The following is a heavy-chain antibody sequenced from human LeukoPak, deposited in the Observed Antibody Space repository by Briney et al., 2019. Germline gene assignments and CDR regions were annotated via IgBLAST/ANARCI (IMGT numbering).Heavy chain of an antibody. CDR2: IYHSGST. CDR1: GYSISSGYY. CDR3: ASRNSSGYYAILYFDY. V-gene: IGHV4-38-2*02. J-gene: IGHJ4*02. Sequence: SETLSLTCTVSGYSISSGYYWGWIRQPPGKGLEWIGSIYHSGSTYYNPSLKSRVTISVDKSKNQFSLKLSSVTAADTAVYYCASRNSSGYYAILYFDYWGQGTLVTVSS. D-gene: IGHD3-22*01.